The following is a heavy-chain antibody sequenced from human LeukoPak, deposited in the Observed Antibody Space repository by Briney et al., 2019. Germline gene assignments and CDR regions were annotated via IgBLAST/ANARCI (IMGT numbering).Heavy chain of an antibody. V-gene: IGHV3-48*03. Sequence: GGSLRLSCAASGFTFSSYEMNWVRQAPGKGLEWVSYISSSGSTIYYADSVKGRFTISRDNAKNSLYLQMNSLRAEDTAVYYRARDETLYSSTLDYWGQGTLVTVSS. D-gene: IGHD6-13*01. CDR1: GFTFSSYE. J-gene: IGHJ4*02. CDR2: ISSSGSTI. CDR3: ARDETLYSSTLDY.